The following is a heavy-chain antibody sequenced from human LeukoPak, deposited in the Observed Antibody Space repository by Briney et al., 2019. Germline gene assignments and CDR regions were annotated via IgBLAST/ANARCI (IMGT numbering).Heavy chain of an antibody. V-gene: IGHV4-34*01. J-gene: IGHJ5*02. D-gene: IGHD6-6*01. CDR2: INHSGST. CDR1: GGSFSGYY. CDR3: ARGPVSIAARPGWFDP. Sequence: SETLSLTCAVYGGSFSGYYWSWIRQPPGKGLEWIGEINHSGSTNYNPSLKSRVTISVDTSKNQFSLKLGPVTAADTAVYYCARGPVSIAARPGWFDPWGQGTLVTVSS.